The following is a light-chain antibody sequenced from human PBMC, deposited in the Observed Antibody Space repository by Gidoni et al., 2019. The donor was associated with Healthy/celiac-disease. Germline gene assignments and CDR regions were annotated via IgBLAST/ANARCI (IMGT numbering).Light chain of an antibody. CDR2: EVS. V-gene: IGLV2-23*02. Sequence: QSALTQPASVSGSPGQAITISCTGTSRDVGSYNLGAWYQHHPVKAPKLMIYEVSKRPSGVSNRFSGSKSGNTASLTISGLQAEDEADYYCCSYAGSSTLVFGGGTKLTVL. CDR3: CSYAGSSTLV. J-gene: IGLJ2*01. CDR1: SRDVGSYNL.